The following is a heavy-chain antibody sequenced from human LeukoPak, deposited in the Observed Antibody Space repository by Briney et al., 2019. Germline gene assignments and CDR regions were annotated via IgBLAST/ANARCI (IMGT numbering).Heavy chain of an antibody. D-gene: IGHD2-15*01. CDR1: GYNFITYW. V-gene: IGHV5-51*01. J-gene: IGHJ3*01. CDR2: IYPGDSDT. Sequence: GESLKISCKGSGYNFITYWIGWVRQMPGKGLEWMGIIYPGDSDTRYSPSFQGQVTISADKSISTAYLQWSSLKASDTAVYYCARQQQFCSGGNCYSLNAFDLWGQGTVVTVSS. CDR3: ARQQQFCSGGNCYSLNAFDL.